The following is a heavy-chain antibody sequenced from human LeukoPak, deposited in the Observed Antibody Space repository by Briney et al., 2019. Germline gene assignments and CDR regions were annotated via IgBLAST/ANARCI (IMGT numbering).Heavy chain of an antibody. D-gene: IGHD1-7*01. V-gene: IGHV1-8*01. CDR3: ARGTGTLAQNYYYYYMDV. CDR1: GYTFTSYD. J-gene: IGHJ6*03. CDR2: MNPNSGNT. Sequence: ASVKVSCKASGYTFTSYDINWVRQATGQGLEWMGWMNPNSGNTGYAQKFQGGVTMTRNTSISTAYMELSSLRSEDTAVYYCARGTGTLAQNYYYYYMDVWGRGTTVTVSS.